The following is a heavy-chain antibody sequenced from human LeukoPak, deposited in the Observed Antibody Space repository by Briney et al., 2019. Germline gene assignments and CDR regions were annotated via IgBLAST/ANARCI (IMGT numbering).Heavy chain of an antibody. CDR1: GFVFTSYG. D-gene: IGHD1-1*01. J-gene: IGHJ4*02. CDR3: ARELHVERDDY. V-gene: IGHV1-18*01. Sequence: ASVKVSCKASGFVFTSYGFTWVRQAPGQGLEWMGWISANDGKTHYSEKHQGRVTMSTDTVTSIAYMELRSLRSDDTAVYYCARELHVERDDYWGQGTLVTVSS. CDR2: ISANDGKT.